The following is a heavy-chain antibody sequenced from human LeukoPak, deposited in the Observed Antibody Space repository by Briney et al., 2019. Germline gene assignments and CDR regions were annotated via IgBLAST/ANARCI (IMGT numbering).Heavy chain of an antibody. D-gene: IGHD4/OR15-4a*01. CDR2: INHGGSS. V-gene: IGHV4-34*01. CDR1: GGTFSSYY. J-gene: IGHJ4*02. Sequence: SETLSLTCAVYGGTFSSYYLSWIRQSPGKGLEWIGEINHGGSSNYNPSLKSRVTMSVDTSKNHFSLKLSSVSAADTAVYFCAREGRMSMGIEYWGQGTLVTVSS. CDR3: AREGRMSMGIEY.